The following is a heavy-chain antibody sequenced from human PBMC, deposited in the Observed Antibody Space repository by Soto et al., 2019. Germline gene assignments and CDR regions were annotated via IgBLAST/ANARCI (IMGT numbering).Heavy chain of an antibody. V-gene: IGHV3-23*01. J-gene: IGHJ4*02. Sequence: LRLSCAASGFTFSTYTMTWVRQAPGNGLEWVSSISVSGSYTYYVDSVKGRFAISRDNSKNTLFLQMNHLRAEDTALYYCVKDRSTSDWYGYFDYWGQGTRVTVSS. CDR2: ISVSGSYT. D-gene: IGHD6-19*01. CDR1: GFTFSTYT. CDR3: VKDRSTSDWYGYFDY.